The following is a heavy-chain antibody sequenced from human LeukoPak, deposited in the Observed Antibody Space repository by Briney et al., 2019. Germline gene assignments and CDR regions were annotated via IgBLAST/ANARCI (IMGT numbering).Heavy chain of an antibody. CDR1: GFSLSTNGMC. Sequence: ESGPTLVNPTQTLTLTCTFSGFSLSTNGMCVTWIRQPPGKALEWLARVGWDDDKYYSTSLKTRLTISKKNSKNQVVLTITNRDTVDTSTYYFARRSWNCVYFVYWGQGTLVTVSS. CDR2: VGWDDDK. D-gene: IGHD1-7*01. CDR3: ARRSWNCVYFVY. V-gene: IGHV2-70*11. J-gene: IGHJ4*02.